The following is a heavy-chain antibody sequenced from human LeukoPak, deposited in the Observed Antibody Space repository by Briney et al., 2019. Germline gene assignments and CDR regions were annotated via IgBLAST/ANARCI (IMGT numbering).Heavy chain of an antibody. CDR3: AKDPYGSGSPYYFDY. CDR2: ISGSGGST. J-gene: IGHJ4*02. V-gene: IGHV3-23*01. Sequence: GGSLRLSCAASGFTFSSYAMSWVRQAPGKGLEWVSAISGSGGSTYCADSVKGRFTISRDNSKNTLYLQMNSLRAEDTAVYYCAKDPYGSGSPYYFDYWGQGTLVTVSS. D-gene: IGHD3-10*01. CDR1: GFTFSSYA.